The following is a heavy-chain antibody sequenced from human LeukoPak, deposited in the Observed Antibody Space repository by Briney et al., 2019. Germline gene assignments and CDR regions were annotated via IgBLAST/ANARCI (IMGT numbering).Heavy chain of an antibody. CDR3: AGTRPPPHPFIDY. Sequence: SSVPDSCQSSVCTHRSYPIRGVRPPPGQGLEWMGGIIPIFGTANYAQKFQGRVTITTDESTSTAYMELSSLRSEDTAVYYCAGTRPPPHPFIDYWGQGTLVTVSS. D-gene: IGHD1-14*01. J-gene: IGHJ4*02. CDR1: VCTHRSYP. V-gene: IGHV1-69*05. CDR2: IIPIFGTA.